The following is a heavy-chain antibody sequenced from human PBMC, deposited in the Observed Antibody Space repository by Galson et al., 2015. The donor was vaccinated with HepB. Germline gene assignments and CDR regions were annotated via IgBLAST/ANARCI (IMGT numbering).Heavy chain of an antibody. CDR3: AKDISDPTIIAPDYYFDY. Sequence: SLRLSCAASGFTFDDYAMHWVRQAPGKGLEWVSGISWNSGSIGYADSVKGRFTISRDNAKNSLYLQMNSLRAEDTALYYCAKDISDPTIIAPDYYFDYWGQGTLVTVSS. CDR1: GFTFDDYA. D-gene: IGHD3-16*02. V-gene: IGHV3-9*01. CDR2: ISWNSGSI. J-gene: IGHJ4*02.